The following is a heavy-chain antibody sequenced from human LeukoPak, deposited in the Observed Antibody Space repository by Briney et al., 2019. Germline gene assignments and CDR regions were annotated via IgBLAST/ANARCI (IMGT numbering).Heavy chain of an antibody. CDR3: ARAYYDSSGYCY. CDR1: GFTFSSYA. J-gene: IGHJ4*02. D-gene: IGHD3-22*01. Sequence: GGSLRLSCAASGFTFSSYAMSWVRQAPGKGLEWVSAISGSGGSTYYADSVKGRFTISRDNAKNSLYLQMNSLRAEDTAVYYCARAYYDSSGYCYWGQGTLVTVSS. CDR2: ISGSGGST. V-gene: IGHV3-23*01.